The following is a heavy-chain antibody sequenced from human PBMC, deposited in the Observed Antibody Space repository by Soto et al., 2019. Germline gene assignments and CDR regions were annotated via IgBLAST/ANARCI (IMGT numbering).Heavy chain of an antibody. CDR1: GYTFTSYG. V-gene: IGHV1-18*01. CDR2: ISAHNGNT. CDR3: ARGRYGDY. D-gene: IGHD1-1*01. J-gene: IGHJ4*02. Sequence: QVHLVQSGAEVKKPGASVKVSCKASGYTFTSYGITWVRQAPGQGLEWMGWISAHNGNTDYAQKLQGRVIVTRDTSTSTAYMELSGLISDDTAVYYWARGRYGDYVVQGALVTASS.